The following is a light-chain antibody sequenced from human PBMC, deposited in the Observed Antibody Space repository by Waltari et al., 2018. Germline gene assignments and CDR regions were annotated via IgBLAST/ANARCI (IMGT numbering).Light chain of an antibody. CDR2: GSN. J-gene: IGLJ2*01. CDR1: ILRTYY. CDR3: NARDRNPNHEI. Sequence: SSELTQDPAVSVALGQTVRITCQGDILRTYYATWYQQKPTQAPVVVRYGSNNRPAGVPDRFSASTSGNTASFIITVAQPEDECDYHCNARDRNPNHEIFGGGTKLTVL. V-gene: IGLV3-19*01.